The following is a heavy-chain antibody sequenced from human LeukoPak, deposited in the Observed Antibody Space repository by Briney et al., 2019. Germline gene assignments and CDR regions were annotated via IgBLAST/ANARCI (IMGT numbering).Heavy chain of an antibody. Sequence: GGSLRLSCPASGFTFSSYGMHWVRQAPGKGLEWVAVISYDGSNKYYADSVKGRFTISRDNSKNTLYLQMNSLRAEDTAVYYCAKGGDYFDYWGQGTLVTVSS. CDR1: GFTFSSYG. J-gene: IGHJ4*02. D-gene: IGHD6-25*01. V-gene: IGHV3-30*18. CDR3: AKGGDYFDY. CDR2: ISYDGSNK.